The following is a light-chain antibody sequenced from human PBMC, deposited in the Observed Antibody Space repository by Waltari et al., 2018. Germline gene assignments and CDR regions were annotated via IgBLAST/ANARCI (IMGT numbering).Light chain of an antibody. CDR2: GAS. Sequence: EVVMTQSPATLSVSPGERATLSCRASRNINNNLAWYHQIPGQAPRLLIYGASTRATGIPARCSGSGSGTEFTLTISSLQSEDFAVYYCQHFHSWPLTFGGGTKVEIK. CDR3: QHFHSWPLT. V-gene: IGKV3-15*01. J-gene: IGKJ4*01. CDR1: RNINNN.